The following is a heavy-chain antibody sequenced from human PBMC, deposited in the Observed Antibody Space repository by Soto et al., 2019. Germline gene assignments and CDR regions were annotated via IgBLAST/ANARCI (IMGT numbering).Heavy chain of an antibody. V-gene: IGHV3-74*01. CDR2: INSDGSIT. Sequence: GGSLRLSCAASGFTFSSYWMHWVRQTPGKGPVWVSRINSDGSITNYADSVKGRFIISRDNAKNTLYLQMNSLRDGDTAVYYCARDLSDYHGMDVWGQGTTVTVSS. CDR3: ARDLSDYHGMDV. J-gene: IGHJ6*02. CDR1: GFTFSSYW.